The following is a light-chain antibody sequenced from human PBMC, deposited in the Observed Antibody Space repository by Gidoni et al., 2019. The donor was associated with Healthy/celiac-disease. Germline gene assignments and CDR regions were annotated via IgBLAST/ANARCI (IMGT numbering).Light chain of an antibody. V-gene: IGKV3-20*01. J-gene: IGKJ1*01. CDR2: GAS. CDR3: QQYGSSPTWT. Sequence: EIVLMQSPGTLSLSPGERATLSCRASQSVSSSYLAWYQQKPGQAPRLLIYGASSRATGIPDRFSGSGSGTDFTLTISRLEPEDFAVYYCQQYGSSPTWTFXXXTKVEIK. CDR1: QSVSSSY.